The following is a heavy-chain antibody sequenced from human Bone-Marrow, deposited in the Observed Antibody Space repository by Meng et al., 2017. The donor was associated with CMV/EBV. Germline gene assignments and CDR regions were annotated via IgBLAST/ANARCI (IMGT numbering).Heavy chain of an antibody. CDR3: ARDNMGSLDY. CDR2: INHSGST. V-gene: IGHV4-34*01. CDR1: GGSFSGYY. D-gene: IGHD1-26*01. J-gene: IGHJ4*02. Sequence: SETLSLTCAVYGGSFSGYYWSWIRQPPGKGLEWIGEINHSGSTNYNPSLKSRVTISVDASKKQFSLNLNFVTAADTALYFCARDNMGSLDYWGQGARVTVSS.